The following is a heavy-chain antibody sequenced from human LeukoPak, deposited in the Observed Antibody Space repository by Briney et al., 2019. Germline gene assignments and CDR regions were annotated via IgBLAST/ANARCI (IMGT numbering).Heavy chain of an antibody. Sequence: GRSLRLSCAASGVTFSSYAMRWVRQAPGKGLEWGAVISYDGSNKYYADSVKGRFTISRDNSKNTLYLQMNSLRAEDTAVYYCARDLNWNDGLDYWGQGTLVTVSS. D-gene: IGHD1-20*01. CDR3: ARDLNWNDGLDY. CDR2: ISYDGSNK. CDR1: GVTFSSYA. J-gene: IGHJ4*02. V-gene: IGHV3-30*04.